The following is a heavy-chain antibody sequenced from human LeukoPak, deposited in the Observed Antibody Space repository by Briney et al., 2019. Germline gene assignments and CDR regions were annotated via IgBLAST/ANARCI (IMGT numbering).Heavy chain of an antibody. CDR3: ARIAPGMSFDY. D-gene: IGHD1-14*01. Sequence: PSETLSLTCTVSGGSINNYYWTWIRQPPGKGLEWIGYIYYTGSANYNSSLQSRVTISVDTSNNHFSLELNSVTAADTAVYYCARIAPGMSFDYWGQGTLVTVSS. CDR1: GGSINNYY. J-gene: IGHJ4*02. V-gene: IGHV4-59*01. CDR2: IYYTGSA.